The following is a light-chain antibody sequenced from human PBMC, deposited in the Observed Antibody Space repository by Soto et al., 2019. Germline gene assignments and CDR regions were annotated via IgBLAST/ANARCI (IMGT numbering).Light chain of an antibody. V-gene: IGLV3-9*01. CDR2: RDY. CDR3: QVWDLNTAVV. Sequence: SYELTQSLSVSVALGQTARTTCGGNNIGSKSVHWYQQRPGQAPVVVIYRDYHRPSGTPERFSGSNSGNTATLTIIRAQAGDEGDYYCQVWDLNTAVVFGGGTKL. J-gene: IGLJ2*01. CDR1: NIGSKS.